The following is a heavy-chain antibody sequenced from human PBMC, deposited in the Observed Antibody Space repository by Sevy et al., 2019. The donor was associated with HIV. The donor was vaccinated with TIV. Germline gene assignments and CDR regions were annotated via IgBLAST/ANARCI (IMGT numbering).Heavy chain of an antibody. CDR3: ARPRTGGMEWYFHH. Sequence: GGSLRLSCAASGFTFSSYSMNWVRQAPGKGLEWVSSISSSSSYIYYADSVKGRFTISRDNAKNSLYLQMNSLRAEDTAVYYCARPRTGGMEWYFHHWGQGTLVTVSS. V-gene: IGHV3-21*01. CDR1: GFTFSSYS. CDR2: ISSSSSYI. J-gene: IGHJ1*01. D-gene: IGHD3-3*01.